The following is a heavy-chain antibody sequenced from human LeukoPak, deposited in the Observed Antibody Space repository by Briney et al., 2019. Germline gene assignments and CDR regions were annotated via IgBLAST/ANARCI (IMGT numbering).Heavy chain of an antibody. CDR2: INHSGST. D-gene: IGHD3-10*01. CDR3: ARRLLWFGEPDFDY. J-gene: IGHJ4*02. Sequence: SETLSLTCAVYGGSFSGYYWIWIRQPPGKGLEWIGEINHSGSTNYNPSLKSRVTISVDTSKNQFSLKLSSVTAADTAVYYCARRLLWFGEPDFDYWGQGTLVTVSS. CDR1: GGSFSGYY. V-gene: IGHV4-34*01.